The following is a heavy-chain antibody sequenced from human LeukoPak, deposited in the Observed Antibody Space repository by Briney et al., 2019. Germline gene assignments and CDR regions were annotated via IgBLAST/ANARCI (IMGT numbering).Heavy chain of an antibody. Sequence: ASVKVSCKASGYTFTDYNINWVRQAPGRGLEYVGYVSPHNGDTGYVQTFQGRVTMTRDMSINTAYMELSSLRSEDTAVYYCLRHYYEYVAFDMWGQGTMVIVSS. J-gene: IGHJ3*02. V-gene: IGHV1-8*01. D-gene: IGHD3-22*01. CDR3: LRHYYEYVAFDM. CDR1: GYTFTDYN. CDR2: VSPHNGDT.